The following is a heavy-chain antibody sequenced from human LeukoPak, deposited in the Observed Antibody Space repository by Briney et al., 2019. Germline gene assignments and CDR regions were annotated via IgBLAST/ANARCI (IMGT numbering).Heavy chain of an antibody. V-gene: IGHV3-23*01. D-gene: IGHD6-13*01. CDR3: AKNEQQLVLNWFDP. CDR1: GFTFSSYA. CDR2: ISGSGGST. J-gene: IGHJ5*02. Sequence: PGGSLRLSRAASGFTFSSYAMSWVRQAPGKGLEWVSAISGSGGSTYYADSVKGRFTISRDNSKNTLYLQMNSLRAEDTAVYYCAKNEQQLVLNWFDPWGQGTLVTVSS.